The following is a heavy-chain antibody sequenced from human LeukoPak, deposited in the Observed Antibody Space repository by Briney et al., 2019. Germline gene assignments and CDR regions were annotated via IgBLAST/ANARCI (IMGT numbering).Heavy chain of an antibody. Sequence: GGSLRLSCAASGFTFSSYAMSWVRQAPGKGLEWVSAISGSGGSTHYADSVKGRFTISRDNSKNTLYLQMNSLRAEDTAVYYCAKVSQIYCSSTSCYNDHWGQGTLVTVSS. V-gene: IGHV3-23*01. CDR1: GFTFSSYA. CDR2: ISGSGGST. D-gene: IGHD2-2*02. CDR3: AKVSQIYCSSTSCYNDH. J-gene: IGHJ4*02.